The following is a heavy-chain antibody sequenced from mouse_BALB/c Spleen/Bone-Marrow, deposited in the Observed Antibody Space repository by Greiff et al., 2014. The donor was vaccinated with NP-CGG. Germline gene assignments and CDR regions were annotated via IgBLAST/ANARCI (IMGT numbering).Heavy chain of an antibody. V-gene: IGHV1-5*01. D-gene: IGHD4-1*01. CDR2: IYPGNNDA. CDR1: GYTLTNYW. J-gene: IGHJ3*01. CDR3: ARNWDWVFAY. Sequence: VPLKESGTVLARPGASLRMSCKASGYTLTNYWINWIKKRPGQGLEWIGAIYPGNNDAKYTQKFKAKAKLTAVTSTSTADMELSSLTNEDSAVYYCARNWDWVFAYWGQGTLVTVSA.